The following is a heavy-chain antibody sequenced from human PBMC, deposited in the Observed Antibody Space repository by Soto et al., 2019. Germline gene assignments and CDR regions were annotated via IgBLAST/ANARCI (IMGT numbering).Heavy chain of an antibody. CDR2: ISWNSGSI. CDR3: AKDSSWLSDAFDI. J-gene: IGHJ3*02. Sequence: GGSLRLSCAASGFTFDDYAMHWVRQAPGKDLEWVSGISWNSGSIGYADSVKGRFTISRDNAKNSLYLQMNSLRAEDTALYYCAKDSSWLSDAFDIWGQGTMVTVSS. D-gene: IGHD6-13*01. CDR1: GFTFDDYA. V-gene: IGHV3-9*01.